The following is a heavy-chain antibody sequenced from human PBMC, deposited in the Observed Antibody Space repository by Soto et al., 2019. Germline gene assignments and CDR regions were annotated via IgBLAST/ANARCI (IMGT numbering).Heavy chain of an antibody. J-gene: IGHJ5*02. Sequence: SETLSLTCTVSGGSINSDVYSWNWIRQPPGKGLEWIGYIYHSGTTYYNPSLKSRVTISVDRSKNQLSLKLNSVTAADTAVYYCARSGRSGGGRSPNWFDPWGQGALVTVSS. V-gene: IGHV4-30-2*01. D-gene: IGHD2-15*01. CDR3: ARSGRSGGGRSPNWFDP. CDR2: IYHSGTT. CDR1: GGSINSDVYS.